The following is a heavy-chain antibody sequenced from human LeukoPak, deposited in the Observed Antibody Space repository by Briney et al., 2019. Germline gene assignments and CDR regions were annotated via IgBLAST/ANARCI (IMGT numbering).Heavy chain of an antibody. CDR2: ISGSGGST. CDR3: VRDRVGATDYFDY. V-gene: IGHV3-23*01. D-gene: IGHD1-26*01. J-gene: IGHJ4*02. Sequence: GGSLRLSCAASGFTFSSYAMSWVRQAPGKGLEWVSAISGSGGSTYYADSVKGRFTISRDNSKNTLYLQMNSLRAEDTAVYYCVRDRVGATDYFDYWGQGTLVTVSS. CDR1: GFTFSSYA.